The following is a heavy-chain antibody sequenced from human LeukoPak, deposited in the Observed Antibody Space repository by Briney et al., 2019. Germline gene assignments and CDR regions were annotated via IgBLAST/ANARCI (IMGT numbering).Heavy chain of an antibody. CDR3: ARVQKDIVVVVAADPYDAFDI. V-gene: IGHV4-59*01. D-gene: IGHD2-15*01. CDR2: IYYSGST. Sequence: SETLSLTCTVSGGSISTYYWSWIRQPPGKGLEWIGYIYYSGSTNYNPSLKSRVIISVDTSKNQLSLKLTSVTAADTAVNYCARVQKDIVVVVAADPYDAFDIWGQGTMVTVSS. CDR1: GGSISTYY. J-gene: IGHJ3*02.